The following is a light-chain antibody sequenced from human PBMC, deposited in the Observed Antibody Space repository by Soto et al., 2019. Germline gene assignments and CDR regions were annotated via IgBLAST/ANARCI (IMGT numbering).Light chain of an antibody. CDR3: HEYNNCRPDRT. V-gene: IGKV3-15*01. Sequence: EIVMTQSPATLSVSPGARAALSCRASQSVGCHLACSQQKPGQAPRLLLYGASTRATRIPARFSGGGSGIECTLTGSSLQSEIFAIYFCHEYNNCRPDRTFGQETKAEVK. J-gene: IGKJ1*01. CDR2: GAS. CDR1: QSVGCH.